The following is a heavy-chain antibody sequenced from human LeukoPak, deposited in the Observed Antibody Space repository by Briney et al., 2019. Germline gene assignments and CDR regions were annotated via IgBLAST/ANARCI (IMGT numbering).Heavy chain of an antibody. CDR1: GYSISSISYY. CDR3: AREFRGVMVREVITPYYFDY. V-gene: IGHV4-39*07. D-gene: IGHD3-10*01. Sequence: SETLSLTCTVSGYSISSISYYWGWIRQPPGKGLEWIGGIYYSGTTYNNPSLKSRVTISIDTSKNQFSLKLRSVTAADTAVYYCAREFRGVMVREVITPYYFDYWGQGTLVSVSS. CDR2: IYYSGTT. J-gene: IGHJ4*02.